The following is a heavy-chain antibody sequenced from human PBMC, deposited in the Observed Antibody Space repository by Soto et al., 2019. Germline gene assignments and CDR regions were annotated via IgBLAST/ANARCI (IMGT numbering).Heavy chain of an antibody. V-gene: IGHV4-39*07. J-gene: IGHJ5*02. CDR3: ARVPDR. Sequence: SETLSLTCTVSGGSISSSVYYGGWIRRPPGKGLEWIGYIYHSGSTYYNPSLKSRVTISVDTSKNQFSLKLSSVTAADTAVYYCARVPDRWGQGTLVTVSS. CDR1: GGSISSSVYY. D-gene: IGHD2-2*01. CDR2: IYHSGST.